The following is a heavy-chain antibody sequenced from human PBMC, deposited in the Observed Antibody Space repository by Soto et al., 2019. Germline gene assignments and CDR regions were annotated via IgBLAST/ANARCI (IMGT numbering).Heavy chain of an antibody. J-gene: IGHJ4*02. D-gene: IGHD1-1*01. CDR2: INTRAGST. CDR3: AREMYTNWQSSFDC. Sequence: ASVKVSCKASGYPFTDYYVHWVRQAPGQGLEWMGFINTRAGSTSYTQNFQGRVTMTRDTSTSTVYMEVSSLRSADTAVYYCAREMYTNWQSSFDCWGQGTLVTVSS. CDR1: GYPFTDYY. V-gene: IGHV1-46*01.